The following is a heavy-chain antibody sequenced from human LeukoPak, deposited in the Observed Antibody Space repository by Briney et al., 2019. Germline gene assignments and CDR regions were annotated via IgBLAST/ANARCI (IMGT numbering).Heavy chain of an antibody. CDR2: IYYRGSN. V-gene: IGHV4-61*08. Sequence: PSGALSVTPTDSLGSLSGAGYYTRCTRQPPRNGLGWHGYIYYRGSNTSNPPCKSRFPIPENTSKNQFTLKLSAVTPADTAVYYCARYTYPDAFDIWGEGTMVTVSS. J-gene: IGHJ3*02. CDR1: LGSLSGAGYY. CDR3: ARYTYPDAFDI.